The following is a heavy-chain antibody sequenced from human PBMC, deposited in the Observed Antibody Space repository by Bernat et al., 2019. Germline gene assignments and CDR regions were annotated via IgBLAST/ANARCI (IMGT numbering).Heavy chain of an antibody. D-gene: IGHD3-10*01. CDR2: INAGNGNT. J-gene: IGHJ4*02. CDR3: ARDLLWFGESYDY. V-gene: IGHV1-3*01. Sequence: QVQLVQSGAEVKKPGASVKGSCKASGYTFTSYAMHWVRQAPGQRLEWMGWINAGNGNTKYSQKFQGRVTITRDTSASTAYMELSSLRSEDTAVYYCARDLLWFGESYDYWGQGTLVTVSS. CDR1: GYTFTSYA.